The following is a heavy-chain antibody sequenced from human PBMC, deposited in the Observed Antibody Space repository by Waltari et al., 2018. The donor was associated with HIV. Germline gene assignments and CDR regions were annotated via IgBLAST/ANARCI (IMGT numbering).Heavy chain of an antibody. Sequence: QIPLPEAGPGLVKPSETLSITCPVAGGSVSSRSYFLGWIRQPPGKGLEWVGRIYYTGRAYYNPSLKSRVTISVDTSKNQFSLKVTSVTAADTAVYYCARHALRVGAAYWNFDLWGRGTLVTVSS. CDR3: ARHALRVGAAYWNFDL. V-gene: IGHV4-39*01. D-gene: IGHD1-26*01. J-gene: IGHJ2*01. CDR2: IYYTGRA. CDR1: GGSVSSRSYF.